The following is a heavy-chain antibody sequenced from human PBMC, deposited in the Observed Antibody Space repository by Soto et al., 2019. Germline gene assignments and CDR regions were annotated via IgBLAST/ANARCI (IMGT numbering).Heavy chain of an antibody. D-gene: IGHD3-10*01. V-gene: IGHV1-8*01. CDR3: AKVSRKGSAIDFDY. CDR2: VNPNNGDT. Sequence: QVQLVQSGAELKKPGASVKVPCKASGYTFSNYDMNWVRQATGQGPEWIGWVNPNNGDTGYAQKFQGRVTLTTDISTTTAYMELTSLRSEDTAIYYCAKVSRKGSAIDFDYWGQGTLITVSS. CDR1: GYTFSNYD. J-gene: IGHJ4*02.